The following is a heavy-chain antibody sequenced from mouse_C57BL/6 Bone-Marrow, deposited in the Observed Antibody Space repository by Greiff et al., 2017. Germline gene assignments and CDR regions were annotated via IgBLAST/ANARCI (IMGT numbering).Heavy chain of an antibody. V-gene: IGHV1-72*01. CDR3: TKLGAGDY. CDR1: GYSFTSYW. J-gene: IGHJ2*01. CDR2: IAPNSGGT. Sequence: QVQLQQPGAELVKPGASVKLSCKASGYSFTSYWMPWVQQWPGRGLEWIGRIAPNSGGTKYHEKFKSKATLTVNKHTSTAYMKLSSLTSENSAVYYCTKLGAGDYWCQGTTLTVSS. D-gene: IGHD4-1*01.